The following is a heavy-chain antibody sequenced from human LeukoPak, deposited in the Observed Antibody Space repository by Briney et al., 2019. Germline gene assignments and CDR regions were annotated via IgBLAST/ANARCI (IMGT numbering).Heavy chain of an antibody. Sequence: GGSLRLSCAASGFTFSSYAMSWVRQAPGKGLEWVSAISGSGGSTYYADSAKGRFTISRDNSKNTLYLQMNSLRAEDTAVYYCSANRYGDYVPWGQGTLVTVSS. J-gene: IGHJ5*02. CDR1: GFTFSSYA. CDR3: SANRYGDYVP. CDR2: ISGSGGST. V-gene: IGHV3-23*01. D-gene: IGHD4-17*01.